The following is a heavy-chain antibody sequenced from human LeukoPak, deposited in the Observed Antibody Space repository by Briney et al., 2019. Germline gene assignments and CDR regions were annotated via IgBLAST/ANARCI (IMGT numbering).Heavy chain of an antibody. CDR2: IDNDGANT. D-gene: IGHD6-6*01. CDR1: EFTFSAHW. Sequence: GGSLRLSCAASEFTFSAHWMHWVRQVPGKGLVYIAYIDNDGANTNYADSVMGRFTISRDNAKNTLYLQMNSLRVEDTAVYYCVRDRPHNCFDPWGQGTLVTVSS. J-gene: IGHJ5*02. V-gene: IGHV3-74*01. CDR3: VRDRPHNCFDP.